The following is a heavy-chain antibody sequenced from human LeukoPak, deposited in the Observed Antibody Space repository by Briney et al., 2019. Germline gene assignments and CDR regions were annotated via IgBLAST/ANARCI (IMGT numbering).Heavy chain of an antibody. CDR1: GGSISSSSYY. CDR3: ARAHRYIVADWFDP. CDR2: IYYSGST. V-gene: IGHV4-39*01. J-gene: IGHJ5*02. Sequence: SETLSLTCTVSGGSISSSSYYWGWIRQPPGKGLEWIGSIYYSGSTYYNPSLKSRVTISVDTSKNQFSLKLSSVTAADTAVYYCARAHRYIVADWFDPWGQGTLVTVSS. D-gene: IGHD5-12*01.